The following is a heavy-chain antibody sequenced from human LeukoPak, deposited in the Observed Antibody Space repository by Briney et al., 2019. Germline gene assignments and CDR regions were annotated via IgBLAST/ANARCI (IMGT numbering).Heavy chain of an antibody. Sequence: GGSLRLSCAASGFIFSSYGMHWVRQAPGKGLEWVAFIRYDGSNKYYADSVKGRFTISRDNSKNTLYLQMNSLRTEDTAVYYCARGLRIAAAGTKYYYYYMDVWGKGTTVTISS. D-gene: IGHD6-13*01. CDR1: GFIFSSYG. CDR3: ARGLRIAAAGTKYYYYYMDV. CDR2: IRYDGSNK. V-gene: IGHV3-30*02. J-gene: IGHJ6*03.